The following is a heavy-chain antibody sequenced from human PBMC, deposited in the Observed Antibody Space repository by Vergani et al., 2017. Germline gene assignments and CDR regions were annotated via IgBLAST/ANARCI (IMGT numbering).Heavy chain of an antibody. Sequence: QVQLVQSGAEVKKPGASVKVSCKASGYTFTSYGISWVRQAPGQGLEWMGWISAYNGNTNYAQKLQGRVTMTTDTSTSTAYMELRSLRSEDTAVYYCARHRSRSGYYHYGMDVWGQGTTVTVSS. V-gene: IGHV1-18*01. CDR3: ARHRSRSGYYHYGMDV. D-gene: IGHD3-22*01. CDR2: ISAYNGNT. CDR1: GYTFTSYG. J-gene: IGHJ6*02.